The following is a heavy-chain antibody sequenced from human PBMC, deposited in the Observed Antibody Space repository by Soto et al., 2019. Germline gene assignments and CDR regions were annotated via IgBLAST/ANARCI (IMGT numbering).Heavy chain of an antibody. CDR1: GFTFSSYW. J-gene: IGHJ4*02. CDR2: INSDGSST. CDR3: AARIAVASRFDY. D-gene: IGHD6-19*01. V-gene: IGHV3-74*01. Sequence: GGSLRLSCAASGFTFSSYWMHWVRQAPGKGLVWVSRINSDGSSTSYADSVKGRFTISRDNAKNTLYLQMNSLRAEDTAVYYCAARIAVASRFDYWGLVTLVSVSS.